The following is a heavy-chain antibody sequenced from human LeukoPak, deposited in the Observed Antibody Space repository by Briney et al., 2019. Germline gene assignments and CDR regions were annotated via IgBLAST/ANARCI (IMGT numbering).Heavy chain of an antibody. D-gene: IGHD4-23*01. Sequence: QPGGSLRLSCAASGFTFNNYWMHWVRQVPGKGLEWVANIKQDGSEEDYVDSVKGRFTISRDNAKNSLYLQMNSLRAEDTAVYYCARDAKAVTHYMDVWGKGTTVTVSS. CDR1: GFTFNNYW. CDR3: ARDAKAVTHYMDV. CDR2: IKQDGSEE. V-gene: IGHV3-7*01. J-gene: IGHJ6*03.